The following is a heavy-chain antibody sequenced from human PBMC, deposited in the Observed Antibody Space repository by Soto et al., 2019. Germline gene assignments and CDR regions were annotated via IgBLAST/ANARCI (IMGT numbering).Heavy chain of an antibody. CDR1: GFTFSDYY. Sequence: PGGSLRLSCAASGFTFSDYYMSWIRQAPGKGLEWVSYISSSSSYTNYADSVKGRFTISRDNAKNSLYLQMNSLRVEDTAVYYCARDGSGYSSSWGRNWFDPWGQGTLVTVSS. CDR3: ARDGSGYSSSWGRNWFDP. CDR2: ISSSSSYT. J-gene: IGHJ5*02. D-gene: IGHD6-13*01. V-gene: IGHV3-11*06.